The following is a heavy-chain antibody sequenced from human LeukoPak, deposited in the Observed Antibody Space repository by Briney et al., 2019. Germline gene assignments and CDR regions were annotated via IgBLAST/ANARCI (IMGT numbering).Heavy chain of an antibody. D-gene: IGHD3-22*01. CDR1: GFTVSSNY. J-gene: IGHJ3*02. CDR3: ASLFFYYPDAFDI. Sequence: GGSLRLSCAASGFTVSSNYMSWVRQAPGKGLEWVSVIYSGGSTYYADSVKGRFTISRDNSKNTLYLQMNSLRAEDTAVYYCASLFFYYPDAFDIWGQGTMVTVSS. V-gene: IGHV3-66*01. CDR2: IYSGGST.